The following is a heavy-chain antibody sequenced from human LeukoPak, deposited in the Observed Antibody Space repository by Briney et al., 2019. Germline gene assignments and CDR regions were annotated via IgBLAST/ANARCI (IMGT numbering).Heavy chain of an antibody. D-gene: IGHD3-10*01. CDR3: AKDRYYGSGRFYYYMDV. V-gene: IGHV3-21*01. CDR1: GFTFISYS. J-gene: IGHJ6*03. Sequence: GGSLRLSCAASGFTFISYSMNWVRQAPGKGLEWVSSISSSSSYIYYADSVKGRFTISRDNSKNTLYLQMNSLRAEDTAVYYCAKDRYYGSGRFYYYMDVWGKGTTVTISS. CDR2: ISSSSSYI.